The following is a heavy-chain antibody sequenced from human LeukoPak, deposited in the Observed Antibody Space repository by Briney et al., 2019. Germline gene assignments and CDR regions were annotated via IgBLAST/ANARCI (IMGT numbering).Heavy chain of an antibody. Sequence: PGGSLRLSCAASGFTFSSYGMHWVRQAPGKGLEWVAVISYDGSNKYYADSVKGRFTISRDNSKNTLYLQMNSLRAEDTALYFCAKDGSWGDYYFYFYIDVWGKGTTVTVSS. V-gene: IGHV3-30*18. D-gene: IGHD3-16*01. CDR1: GFTFSSYG. J-gene: IGHJ6*03. CDR3: AKDGSWGDYYFYFYIDV. CDR2: ISYDGSNK.